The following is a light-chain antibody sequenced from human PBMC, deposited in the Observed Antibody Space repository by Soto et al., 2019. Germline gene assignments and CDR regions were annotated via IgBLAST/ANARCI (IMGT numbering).Light chain of an antibody. CDR1: LSVSTN. J-gene: IGKJ1*01. V-gene: IGKV3-15*01. Sequence: EIVLTQYPGTLSWAPGERATLSCGASLSVSTNLAWYQQKPGQAPRLLMFVASTRATGIPARFSGSGSGTEFTLPISSLHPADFATYYCQHYKTYSPWTFGQGTQVDIK. CDR2: VAS. CDR3: QHYKTYSPWT.